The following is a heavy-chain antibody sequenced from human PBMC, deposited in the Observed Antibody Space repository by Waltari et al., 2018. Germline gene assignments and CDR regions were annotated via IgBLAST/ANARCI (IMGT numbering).Heavy chain of an antibody. D-gene: IGHD3-22*01. CDR3: ARGRHYLDSRGHQAMGNAFDI. V-gene: IGHV1-69*05. CDR1: GVSFTKYA. J-gene: IGHJ3*02. Sequence: QVQLVQSGAEVKKPGSSVKVSCWASGVSFTKYAFNWLRQAPGQGLEWVGGGTPFSQTTKDAQSSQGRVRIATGESATSAYLERSSLRSEDTAVYYCARGRHYLDSRGHQAMGNAFDIWGQGTTVTVSS. CDR2: GTPFSQTT.